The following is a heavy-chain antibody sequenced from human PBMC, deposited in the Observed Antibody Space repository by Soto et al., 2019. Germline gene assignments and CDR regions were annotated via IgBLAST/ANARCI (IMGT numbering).Heavy chain of an antibody. J-gene: IGHJ3*02. V-gene: IGHV3-7*01. Sequence: GGSLRLSCAASGFTFSSYAMTWVRQAPGKGLEWVANIKQDGSEKYYVDSVKGRFTISRDNAKNSLYLQMNSLRAEDTAVYYCARFQKRTTVTTQDRDAFDIWGQGTMVTVS. D-gene: IGHD4-17*01. CDR1: GFTFSSYA. CDR3: ARFQKRTTVTTQDRDAFDI. CDR2: IKQDGSEK.